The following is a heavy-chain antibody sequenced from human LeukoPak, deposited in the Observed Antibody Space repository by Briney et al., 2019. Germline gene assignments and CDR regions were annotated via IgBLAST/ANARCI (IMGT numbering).Heavy chain of an antibody. CDR1: GFTFSSYE. J-gene: IGHJ4*02. Sequence: PGGPLRLSCAASGFTFSSYEMDWVRQAPGKGLEWVSYISSSGSTIYYADSVKGRFTIPRDNAKNSLYLQMNSLRAEDTAVYYCARDRGGSDYGYWGQGTLVTVSS. CDR2: ISSSGSTI. V-gene: IGHV3-48*03. D-gene: IGHD1-26*01. CDR3: ARDRGGSDYGY.